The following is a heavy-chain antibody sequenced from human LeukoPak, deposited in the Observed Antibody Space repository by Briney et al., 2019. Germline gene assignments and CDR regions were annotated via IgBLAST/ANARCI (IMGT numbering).Heavy chain of an antibody. V-gene: IGHV3-23*01. J-gene: IGHJ6*02. CDR3: AKDRSLYYYYYGMDV. Sequence: GESLRLSCAASGFTFSSYAMSWVRQAPGKGLEWVSAISGTGGSTYYADSVKGRFTISRYNSKKTLYLQMNSLRAEDTAVYYCAKDRSLYYYYYGMDVWGQGTTVTVSS. CDR1: GFTFSSYA. D-gene: IGHD2-15*01. CDR2: ISGTGGST.